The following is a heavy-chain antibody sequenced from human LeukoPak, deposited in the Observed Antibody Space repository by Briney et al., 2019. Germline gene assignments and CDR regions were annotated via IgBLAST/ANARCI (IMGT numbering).Heavy chain of an antibody. CDR1: GFTVSSNY. CDR2: IYSGGST. CDR3: ARGGHDILTGYYVDYYYYYYMDV. D-gene: IGHD3-9*01. Sequence: GGSLRLSCAASGFTVSSNYMSWVRQAPGQGLEWVSVIYSGGSTYYADSVKGRFTISRDNSKNTLYLQMNSLRAEDTAVYYCARGGHDILTGYYVDYYYYYYMDVWGKGTTVTVSS. V-gene: IGHV3-53*01. J-gene: IGHJ6*03.